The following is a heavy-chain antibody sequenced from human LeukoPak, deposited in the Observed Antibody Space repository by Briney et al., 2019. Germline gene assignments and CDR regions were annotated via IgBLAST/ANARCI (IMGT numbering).Heavy chain of an antibody. D-gene: IGHD3-22*01. CDR1: GDSISTGGYC. CDR2: IYFSGNT. CDR3: ARVNYYDSSGHFANFDY. J-gene: IGHJ4*02. Sequence: PSETLSLTCTVSGDSISTGGYCWSWIRQHPGGGLEWIGYIYFSGNTYYNPSLKSRVTISVDISKNHFSLKLTSVTAADTAVYFCARVNYYDSSGHFANFDYWGQGTLVTVSS. V-gene: IGHV4-31*03.